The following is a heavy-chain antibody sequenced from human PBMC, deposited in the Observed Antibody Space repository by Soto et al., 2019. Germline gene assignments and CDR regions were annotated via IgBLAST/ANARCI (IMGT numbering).Heavy chain of an antibody. J-gene: IGHJ4*02. V-gene: IGHV1-69*13. CDR2: IIPIFGTA. CDR1: GGTFSSYA. Sequence: SVKVSCKASGGTFSSYAISWVRQAPGQGLEWMGGIIPIFGTANYAQKFQGRVTITADESTSTAYMELSSLRSEDTAVYYCARDSTRPYSSGYSYYFDYWGQGTLVTVSS. D-gene: IGHD3-22*01. CDR3: ARDSTRPYSSGYSYYFDY.